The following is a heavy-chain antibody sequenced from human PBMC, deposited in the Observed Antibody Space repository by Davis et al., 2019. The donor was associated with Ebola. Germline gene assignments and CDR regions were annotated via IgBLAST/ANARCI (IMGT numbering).Heavy chain of an antibody. V-gene: IGHV1-18*04. Sequence: ASVKVSCKASGYTFTSYGISWVRQAPGQGLEWMAWISTYNGNTKYAQKLQGSVTMTTDTSTSTAYMELRSLSSDDTAVYYCARGFGRGGVFDYWGQGTLVTVSS. D-gene: IGHD3-16*01. CDR2: ISTYNGNT. J-gene: IGHJ4*02. CDR1: GYTFTSYG. CDR3: ARGFGRGGVFDY.